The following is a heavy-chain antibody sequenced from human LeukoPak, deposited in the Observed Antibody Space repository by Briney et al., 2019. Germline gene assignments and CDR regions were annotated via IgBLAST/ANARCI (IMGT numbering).Heavy chain of an antibody. V-gene: IGHV3-48*03. CDR1: GFTFSSYE. Sequence: GGSLRLSCAASGFTFSSYEMNWVRQAPGKGLEWVSYISSSGSTIYYADSVKGRFTISRDNAKNSLYLQMNSLRAEDTAVYYCAKAGQWLDTDAFDIWGQGTMVTVSS. CDR2: ISSSGSTI. CDR3: AKAGQWLDTDAFDI. D-gene: IGHD6-19*01. J-gene: IGHJ3*02.